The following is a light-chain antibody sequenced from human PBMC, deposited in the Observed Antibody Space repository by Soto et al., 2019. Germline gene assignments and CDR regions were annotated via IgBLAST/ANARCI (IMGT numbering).Light chain of an antibody. CDR3: GTWDSSLSAVV. V-gene: IGLV1-51*01. Sequence: QSVLTQPPSVSVALGQKVTSSCSGSSSNIGNNYVSWYQQLPGTAPKLLIYDNNKRPSGIPDRFSGSKSGTSATLGITGLQTGDEADYYCGTWDSSLSAVVFGGGTKLTVL. J-gene: IGLJ2*01. CDR1: SSNIGNNY. CDR2: DNN.